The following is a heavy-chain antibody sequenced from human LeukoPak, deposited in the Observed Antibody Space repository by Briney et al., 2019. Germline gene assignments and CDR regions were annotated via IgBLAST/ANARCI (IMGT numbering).Heavy chain of an antibody. CDR3: ASTNAAMVTGWGFDY. D-gene: IGHD5-18*01. CDR1: GRSISSYY. Sequence: KLSETLSLTCSVSGRSISSYYWSWIPQPAGKGLEWIGRIYTSGSTNYNPSLKSRVTISVDTSKNQFSLKPSSVTAADTAVYYCASTNAAMVTGWGFDYWGQGTLLSVSS. V-gene: IGHV4-4*07. CDR2: IYTSGST. J-gene: IGHJ4*02.